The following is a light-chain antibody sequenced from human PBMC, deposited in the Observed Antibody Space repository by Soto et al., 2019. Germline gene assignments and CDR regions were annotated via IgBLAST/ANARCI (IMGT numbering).Light chain of an antibody. CDR1: QSISCW. V-gene: IGKV1-5*01. Sequence: DIQTTQSPSTLSASVGDRVTITCRASQSISCWLAWYQQKPGKAPKLLIYDASSLESGVPSMFSGSGSGTEFTLTISSLQPDDFAPYYCQQYNSYSFGGGTKVEIK. CDR3: QQYNSYS. J-gene: IGKJ4*01. CDR2: DAS.